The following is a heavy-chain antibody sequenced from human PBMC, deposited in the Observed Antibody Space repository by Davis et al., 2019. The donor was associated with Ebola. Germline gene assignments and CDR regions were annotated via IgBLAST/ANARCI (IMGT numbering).Heavy chain of an antibody. CDR3: ARGAPVRAAAPGGWFDP. CDR2: INPNSGGT. CDR1: GGTFSSYA. J-gene: IGHJ5*02. D-gene: IGHD6-13*01. Sequence: ASVKVSCKASGGTFSSYAISWVRQAPGQGLEWMGWINPNSGGTNYAQKFQGWVTMTRDTSISTAYMELSRLRSDDTAVYYCARGAPVRAAAPGGWFDPWGQGTLVTVSS. V-gene: IGHV1-2*04.